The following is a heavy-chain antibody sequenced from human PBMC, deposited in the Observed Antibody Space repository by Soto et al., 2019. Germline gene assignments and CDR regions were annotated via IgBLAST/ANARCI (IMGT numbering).Heavy chain of an antibody. D-gene: IGHD6-19*01. V-gene: IGHV3-33*01. J-gene: IGHJ6*02. CDR2: IWYDGSNE. CDR1: GFTFSNYG. Sequence: QVQLVESGGGVVQPGRSLRLSCAASGFTFSNYGMHWVRQAPGKGLEWVAVIWYDGSNEYYADSVKGRITISRDNSKNPLYVQMHSLRAEDTAVYYCARDDIPGRAVAIYGMDIWCQGTTVTVSS. CDR3: ARDDIPGRAVAIYGMDI.